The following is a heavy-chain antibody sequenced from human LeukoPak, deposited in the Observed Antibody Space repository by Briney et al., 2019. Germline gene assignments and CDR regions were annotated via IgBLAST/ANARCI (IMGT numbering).Heavy chain of an antibody. V-gene: IGHV5-51*01. CDR3: ARQAETTVTPFYYYYYMDV. D-gene: IGHD4-17*01. CDR1: GCIFTNYW. J-gene: IGHJ6*03. Sequence: GAALVTSWHCSGCIFTNYWIRWVLDLPGKGLGGMGIIYHGDSETRSSPSFQCEVTISAPKSISPPDLQRSSLKASDTGTYYCARQAETTVTPFYYYYYMDVWGKGTTVTVSS. CDR2: IYHGDSET.